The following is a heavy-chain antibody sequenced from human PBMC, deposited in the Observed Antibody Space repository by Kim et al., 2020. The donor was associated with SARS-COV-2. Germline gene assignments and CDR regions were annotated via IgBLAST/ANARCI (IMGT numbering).Heavy chain of an antibody. CDR2: IYYSGST. CDR1: GDSISSTSYY. D-gene: IGHD2-2*01. CDR3: ARHLRSPCSTTCYAFAS. V-gene: IGHV4-39*01. Sequence: SETLSLTCIVSGDSISSTSYYWGWIRQPPGKGLEWIGSIYYSGSTYYNPSLKSRLTMSVDTSKNQFSLNLSSVTAADTAMYYCARHLRSPCSTTCYAFASWGQGTLVTVSS. J-gene: IGHJ4*02.